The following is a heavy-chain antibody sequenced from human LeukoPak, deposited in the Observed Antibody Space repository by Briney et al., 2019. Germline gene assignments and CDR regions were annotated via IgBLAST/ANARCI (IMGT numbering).Heavy chain of an antibody. CDR1: GGSFSGYY. Sequence: PSETLSLTCAVYGGSFSGYYWSWIRQSPGKGLEWIGEIKYTGSTNYNPSVKSRVTISGDTSKNQFSLHLSPVTAADTAVYYCARLGYCSGGSCNSYFQHWGQGTLVTVSS. CDR3: ARLGYCSGGSCNSYFQH. CDR2: IKYTGST. V-gene: IGHV4-34*01. D-gene: IGHD2-15*01. J-gene: IGHJ1*01.